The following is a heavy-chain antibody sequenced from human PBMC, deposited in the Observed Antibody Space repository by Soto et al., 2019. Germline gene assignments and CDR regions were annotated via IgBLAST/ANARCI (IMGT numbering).Heavy chain of an antibody. CDR1: GYTFTSYA. CDR3: ARGVAGPLHWFDP. V-gene: IGHV1-3*01. D-gene: IGHD6-19*01. Sequence: QVQLVQSGAEVKKPGASVKVSYKASGYTFTSYAMHWVRQAPGQRLEWMGWINAGNGNTKYSQKFQGRVTITRDTSASTAYRELSSIRSEDTAVYYCARGVAGPLHWFDPWGQGTLVTVSS. CDR2: INAGNGNT. J-gene: IGHJ5*02.